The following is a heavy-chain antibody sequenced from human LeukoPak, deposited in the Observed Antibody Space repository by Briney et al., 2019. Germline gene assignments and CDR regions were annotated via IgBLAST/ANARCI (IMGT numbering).Heavy chain of an antibody. CDR3: ARRGYSDSSGYDY. CDR2: IRYDGSNK. D-gene: IGHD3-22*01. J-gene: IGHJ4*02. V-gene: IGHV3-30*02. CDR1: GFTFSSYG. Sequence: GGSLRLSCAASGFTFSSYGMHWVRQAPGKGLEWVAFIRYDGSNKYYADSVKGRFTISRDNSKNTLYLQINSLRAEDTAIYYCARRGYSDSSGYDYWGQGTLVTVSS.